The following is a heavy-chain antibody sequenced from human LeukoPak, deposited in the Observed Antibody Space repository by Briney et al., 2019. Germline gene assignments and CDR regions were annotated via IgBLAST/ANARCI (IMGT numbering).Heavy chain of an antibody. V-gene: IGHV3-30*02. J-gene: IGHJ3*02. D-gene: IGHD6-13*01. CDR3: AKAGLGIADAFDI. CDR1: GFTFTDYW. CDR2: IRYDGSNK. Sequence: GGSLRLSCAASGFTFTDYWMSWVRQAPGKGLEWVAFIRYDGSNKYYADSVKGRFTISRDNSKNTLYLQMNSLRAEDTAVYYCAKAGLGIADAFDIWGQGTMVTVSS.